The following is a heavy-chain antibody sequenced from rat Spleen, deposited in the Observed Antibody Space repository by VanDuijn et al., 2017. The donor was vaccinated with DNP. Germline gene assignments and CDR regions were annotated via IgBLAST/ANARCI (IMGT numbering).Heavy chain of an antibody. D-gene: IGHD1-6*01. V-gene: IGHV5S23*01. Sequence: EVQLVESGGGLVQPGNSLKLSCAASEFTFSNSDVAWVRQAPTRGLEWVASITNSGGNSYYRDSVRGRFTVSRDDSTSTLYLQMNSLTSEDTATYYCTRQDYYFNKGGWFAYWGQGTLVTVSS. CDR1: EFTFSNSD. CDR3: TRQDYYFNKGGWFAY. CDR2: ITNSGGNS. J-gene: IGHJ3*01.